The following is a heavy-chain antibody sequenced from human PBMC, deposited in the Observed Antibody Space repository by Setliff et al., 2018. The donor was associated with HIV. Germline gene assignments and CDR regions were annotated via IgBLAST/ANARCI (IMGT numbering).Heavy chain of an antibody. J-gene: IGHJ4*02. V-gene: IGHV3-23*01. D-gene: IGHD5-12*01. CDR1: GFTFSTYA. CDR2: ISATTGDT. CDR3: AKGRDGYTPPCAFDY. Sequence: LRLSCTASGFTFSTYAMSWVRQAPGRGLEWVSAISATTGDTYYADSVKGRFTISRDNSKNTLYLQMNSLRAEDTAVYYCAKGRDGYTPPCAFDYWGQGTLVTVSS.